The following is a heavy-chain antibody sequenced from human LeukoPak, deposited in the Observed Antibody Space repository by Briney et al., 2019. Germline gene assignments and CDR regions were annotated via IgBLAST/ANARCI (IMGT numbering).Heavy chain of an antibody. J-gene: IGHJ4*02. CDR3: AKQHSSGWYTIDY. D-gene: IGHD6-19*01. V-gene: IGHV3-30*18. CDR2: ISYDGSNK. CDR1: GFTFSSYG. Sequence: GRSLRLSCAVSGFTFSSYGMHWVRQAPGKGLEWVAVISYDGSNKYYADSVKGRFTISRDNSKNTLYLQMNSLRAEDTAVYYCAKQHSSGWYTIDYWGQGTLVTVSS.